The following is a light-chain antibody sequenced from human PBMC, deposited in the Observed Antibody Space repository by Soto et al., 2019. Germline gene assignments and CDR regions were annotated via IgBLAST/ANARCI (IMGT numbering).Light chain of an antibody. J-gene: IGLJ2*01. CDR3: SSYGASSTL. V-gene: IGLV2-14*03. CDR1: SNDIGVYNY. CDR2: DVS. Sequence: QSALTQPASVSGSPGQSITIPCKGTSNDIGVYNYVSWYQQHPGKVPKLMIFDVSYRPSGISDRFSGSKSGNTASLTISGLQPEDAADYYCSSYGASSTLFGGGTKLTVL.